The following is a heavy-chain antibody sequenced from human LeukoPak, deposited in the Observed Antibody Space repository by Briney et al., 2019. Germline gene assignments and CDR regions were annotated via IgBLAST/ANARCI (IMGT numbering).Heavy chain of an antibody. CDR2: IYYSGST. V-gene: IGHV4-39*07. Sequence: PSETLSLTCTVSGVSISSSSYCWGWIRQPPGKGLEWIGSIYYSGSTYYNPSLKSRVTISLDTSKNQFSLKLSSVTAADTAVYYCARVTTVTTSFHFDYWGQGTLVTVSS. D-gene: IGHD4-17*01. CDR1: GVSISSSSYC. J-gene: IGHJ4*02. CDR3: ARVTTVTTSFHFDY.